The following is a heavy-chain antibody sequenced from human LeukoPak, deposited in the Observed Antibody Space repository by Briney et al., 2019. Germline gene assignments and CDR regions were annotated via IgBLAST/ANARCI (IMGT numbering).Heavy chain of an antibody. CDR3: AKASCGGECYYAMDV. Sequence: GGSLRLSCAASGFIFKTYAMHWVRQAPGKGLEWVSRISYTGRNTYYADSVKGRFTISRDNSKNTLYLQMNSLRAEDTAVYYCAKASCGGECYYAMDVWGQGTTVIVSS. D-gene: IGHD2-21*01. CDR2: ISYTGRNT. V-gene: IGHV3-23*01. CDR1: GFIFKTYA. J-gene: IGHJ6*02.